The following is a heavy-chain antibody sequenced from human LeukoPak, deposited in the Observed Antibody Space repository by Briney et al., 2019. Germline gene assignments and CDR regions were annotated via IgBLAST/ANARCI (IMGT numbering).Heavy chain of an antibody. V-gene: IGHV3-33*01. Sequence: GGSLRLSCAASGFTFSSYGMHWVRQAPGKGLEWVAVIWYDGSNKYYADSVKGRFTISRDNSKNTLYLQMNSLRAEDTAVYYCARDGNRYGDYCGYWGQGTLVTVSS. CDR2: IWYDGSNK. CDR3: ARDGNRYGDYCGY. J-gene: IGHJ4*02. CDR1: GFTFSSYG. D-gene: IGHD4-17*01.